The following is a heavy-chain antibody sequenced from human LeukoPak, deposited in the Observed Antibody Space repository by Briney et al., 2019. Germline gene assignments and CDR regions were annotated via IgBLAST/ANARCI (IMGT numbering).Heavy chain of an antibody. J-gene: IGHJ4*02. CDR2: ISAYNGNT. CDR1: GGTFSSYA. Sequence: ASVKVSCKASGGTFSSYAISWVRQAPGQGLEWMGWISAYNGNTNYAQKLQGRVTMTTDTSTSTAYMELRSLRSDDTAVYYCARKAYYYDSSGRYYYFDYWGQGTLVTVSS. V-gene: IGHV1-18*01. D-gene: IGHD3-22*01. CDR3: ARKAYYYDSSGRYYYFDY.